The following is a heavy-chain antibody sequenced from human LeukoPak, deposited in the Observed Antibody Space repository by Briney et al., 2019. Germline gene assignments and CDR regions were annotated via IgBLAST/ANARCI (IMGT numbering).Heavy chain of an antibody. CDR2: IYYNGNT. CDR1: DGSINSYY. D-gene: IGHD2-15*01. J-gene: IGHJ3*02. Sequence: SETLSLTCSVSDGSINSYYWNWIRRPPGKGLEWIGYIYYNGNTNYSPSLKSRVTMSVDTSKNLFSLKVSSVTAADTAVYYCARDLIGRGLDTWGQGTMVTVSS. V-gene: IGHV4-59*01. CDR3: ARDLIGRGLDT.